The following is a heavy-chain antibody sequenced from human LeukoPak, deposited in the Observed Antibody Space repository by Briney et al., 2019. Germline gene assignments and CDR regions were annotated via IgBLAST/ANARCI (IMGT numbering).Heavy chain of an antibody. CDR1: GGTFSSYA. CDR3: ARDQDRDGYNYPGDY. J-gene: IGHJ4*02. D-gene: IGHD5-24*01. Sequence: SVKVSCKASGGTFSSYAISWVRQAPGQGLEWMGGIIPIFGTANYAQKFQGRVTITADESTSTAYMELSSLRPEDTAVYYCARDQDRDGYNYPGDYWGQGTLVTVSS. CDR2: IIPIFGTA. V-gene: IGHV1-69*13.